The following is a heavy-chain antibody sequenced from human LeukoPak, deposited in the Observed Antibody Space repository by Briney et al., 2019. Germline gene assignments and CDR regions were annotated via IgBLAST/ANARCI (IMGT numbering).Heavy chain of an antibody. D-gene: IGHD3-16*01. V-gene: IGHV3-23*01. CDR1: GFTFSSYA. CDR2: ISGSGGST. CDR3: ARDGGMIRFGGQDV. J-gene: IGHJ6*02. Sequence: GGSLRLSCVASGFTFSSYAMSWVRQAPGKGLEWVSAISGSGGSTYYADSVKGRFTISRDNSKNTLYLQMNSLRVEDTAVYYCARDGGMIRFGGQDVWGQGTTVTVS.